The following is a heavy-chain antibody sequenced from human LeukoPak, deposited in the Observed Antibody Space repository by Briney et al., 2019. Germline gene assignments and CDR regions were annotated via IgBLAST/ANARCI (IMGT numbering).Heavy chain of an antibody. V-gene: IGHV5-51*01. D-gene: IGHD3-16*01. CDR1: GYSFSNYW. Sequence: GESLKISCKNSGYSFSNYWIVWVRQMPGKGLEWMGIIYPSDSDTRYSPSFQGQVTISADKSISTAYLQWSSLKASDTAMYYCARLRDYESNWFDPWGQGTLVTVSS. CDR2: IYPSDSDT. CDR3: ARLRDYESNWFDP. J-gene: IGHJ5*02.